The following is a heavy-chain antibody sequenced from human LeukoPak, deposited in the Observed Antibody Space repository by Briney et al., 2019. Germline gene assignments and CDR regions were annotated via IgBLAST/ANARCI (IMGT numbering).Heavy chain of an antibody. CDR1: GGTFNTYA. D-gene: IGHD5-24*01. Sequence: SVKVSCKASGGTFNTYAISWFRQAPGQGPEWMGGIIPMFRKASYAQKFQGRVTITADESTSTAYMELSSLRSEDTAVYYCARPSEMTTIISPFDYWGQGTLVTVSS. CDR3: ARPSEMTTIISPFDY. CDR2: IIPMFRKA. V-gene: IGHV1-69*01. J-gene: IGHJ4*02.